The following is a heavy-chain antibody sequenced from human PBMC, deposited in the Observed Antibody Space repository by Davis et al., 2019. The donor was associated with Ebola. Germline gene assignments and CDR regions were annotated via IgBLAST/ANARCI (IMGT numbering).Heavy chain of an antibody. V-gene: IGHV3-23*01. Sequence: GESLKISCAASGFTFSSYAMSWVRQAPGKGLEWVSAISGSGGSTYYADSAKGRFTTSRDNSKNTLHLQMNSLRPEDTAVYYCARDRDSTGYYIDYWGQGTLVTVSS. D-gene: IGHD3-22*01. CDR1: GFTFSSYA. CDR2: ISGSGGST. CDR3: ARDRDSTGYYIDY. J-gene: IGHJ4*02.